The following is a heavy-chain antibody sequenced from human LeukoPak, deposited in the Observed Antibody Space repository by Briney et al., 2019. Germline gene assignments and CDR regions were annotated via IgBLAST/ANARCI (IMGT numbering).Heavy chain of an antibody. D-gene: IGHD3-22*01. CDR3: ARAETGTYYYDSSGSFDY. CDR1: GYTFTGYY. CDR2: INPNSGGT. J-gene: IGHJ4*02. Sequence: ASVKVSCKASGYTFTGYYMHWVRQAPGQGLEWMGRINPNSGGTNYAQKFQGRVTITRDTSISTAYMELSRLRSDDTAVYYCARAETGTYYYDSSGSFDYWGQGTLVTVSS. V-gene: IGHV1-2*06.